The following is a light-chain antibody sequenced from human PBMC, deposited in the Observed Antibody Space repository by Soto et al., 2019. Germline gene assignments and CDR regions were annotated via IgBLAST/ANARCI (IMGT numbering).Light chain of an antibody. CDR2: DAS. Sequence: DIQMTQSPSTLSASVGDRVTITCRASQSISSRLAWYQQKPGKAPKFLVYDASNLESGVPSRFSGSGSGTEFTLTISSLQPEDFGIYYCQQYENYWTFGQGTKVDI. CDR1: QSISSR. V-gene: IGKV1-5*01. CDR3: QQYENYWT. J-gene: IGKJ1*01.